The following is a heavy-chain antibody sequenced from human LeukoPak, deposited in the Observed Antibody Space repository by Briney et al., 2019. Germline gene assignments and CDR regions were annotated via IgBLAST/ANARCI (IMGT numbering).Heavy chain of an antibody. Sequence: ASVKVSCKASGYTFTSYGISWVRQAHGQGLEWMGWISAYNGNTNYAQKLQGRVTMTTDTSTSTAYMELRSLRSDDTAVYYCARDLNTIFGVVTTDDAFDIWGQGTMVTVSS. CDR2: ISAYNGNT. V-gene: IGHV1-18*01. CDR1: GYTFTSYG. J-gene: IGHJ3*02. D-gene: IGHD3-3*01. CDR3: ARDLNTIFGVVTTDDAFDI.